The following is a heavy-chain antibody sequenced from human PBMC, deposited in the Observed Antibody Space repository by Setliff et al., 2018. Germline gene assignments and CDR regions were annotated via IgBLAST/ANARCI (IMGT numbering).Heavy chain of an antibody. CDR2: INTGNGNT. D-gene: IGHD1-26*01. CDR1: GYTFTSYV. Sequence: ASVKVSCKASGYTFTSYVMHWVRQAPGQRLEWMGWINTGNGNTKYSQKFQGRVTFTRDTSASTAYMELSSLRSEDTAVYYCARVLHSGSYDDPLDYWGQGTLVTVS. V-gene: IGHV1-3*04. J-gene: IGHJ4*02. CDR3: ARVLHSGSYDDPLDY.